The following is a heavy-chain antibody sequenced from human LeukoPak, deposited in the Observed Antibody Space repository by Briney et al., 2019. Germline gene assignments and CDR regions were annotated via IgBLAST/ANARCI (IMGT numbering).Heavy chain of an antibody. J-gene: IGHJ4*02. CDR2: INPNSGGT. CDR1: GYTFTGYY. D-gene: IGHD3-22*01. CDR3: ARDWYYYDSSGLPDY. Sequence: ASVKVSCKASGYTFTGYYMHWVRQAPGQGLEWMGWINPNSGGTNYAQKFQGRVTITRDTSISTAYMELSRLRSDDTAVYYCARDWYYYDSSGLPDYWGQGTLVTVSS. V-gene: IGHV1-2*02.